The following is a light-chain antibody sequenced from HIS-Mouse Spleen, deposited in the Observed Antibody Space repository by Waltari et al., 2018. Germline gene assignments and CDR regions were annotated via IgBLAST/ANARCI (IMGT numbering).Light chain of an antibody. J-gene: IGKJ1*01. CDR2: GAS. Sequence: EIVMTQSPATLSVSPGERATLSCRASQSVSSNLAWYQQKPGQGPRPLIYGASTRATGIPASVSGSGSGTEFTLTISSMQSEDFAVYYCQQYNNWLRTFGQGTKVEIK. CDR1: QSVSSN. CDR3: QQYNNWLRT. V-gene: IGKV3-15*01.